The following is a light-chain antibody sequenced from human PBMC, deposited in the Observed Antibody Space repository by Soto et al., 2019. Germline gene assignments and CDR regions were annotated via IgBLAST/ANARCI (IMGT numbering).Light chain of an antibody. V-gene: IGKV3-20*01. CDR3: QQYGTSPLT. CDR2: GAS. CDR1: QSVSSNY. J-gene: IGKJ4*02. Sequence: EIVLTQSPGTLSLSPGERATLSCRASQSVSSNYLAWYQQKPGQAPRRLIYGASSRATGIPDRFSGSGSGTDFTLTISRLEPEDFAVYSCQQYGTSPLTFGGGTKIQIK.